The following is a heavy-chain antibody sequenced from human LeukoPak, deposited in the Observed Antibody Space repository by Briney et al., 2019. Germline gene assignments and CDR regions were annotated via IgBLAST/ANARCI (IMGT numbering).Heavy chain of an antibody. J-gene: IGHJ4*02. CDR2: VRNDGSDK. D-gene: IGHD3-10*01. CDR3: AKHYYGSGSQKYYFDY. Sequence: GGSLRLSCAASGFIFSDYGMHWVRQAPGKGLEGVTLVRNDGSDKYYADSVRGRFTISRDNSKNTLYLQMNSLRPEDTAVYYCAKHYYGSGSQKYYFDYWGQGTLVTVSS. V-gene: IGHV3-30*02. CDR1: GFIFSDYG.